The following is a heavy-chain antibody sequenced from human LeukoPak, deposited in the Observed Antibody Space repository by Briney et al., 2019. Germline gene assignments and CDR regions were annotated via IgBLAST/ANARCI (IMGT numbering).Heavy chain of an antibody. D-gene: IGHD1-1*01. CDR2: IYYSGST. Sequence: SETLSLTCTVSGGSISSSSYYWGWIRQPPGKGLEWIGSIYYSGSTYYNPSLKSRVTISVDTSKNQFSLKLSSVTAADTAVYYCARGTVQAEEVYFDYWGQGTLVTVSS. CDR3: ARGTVQAEEVYFDY. CDR1: GGSISSSSYY. J-gene: IGHJ4*02. V-gene: IGHV4-39*07.